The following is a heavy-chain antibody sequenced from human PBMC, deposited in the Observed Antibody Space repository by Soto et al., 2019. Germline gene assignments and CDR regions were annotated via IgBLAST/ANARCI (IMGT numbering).Heavy chain of an antibody. V-gene: IGHV4-34*01. Sequence: QVQLQQWGAGLLKPSETLSLTCAVYGGSFSGYYWSWIRQPPGKGLEWIGEINHSGSTNYNPSLKSRVTISVDTSKNQFSLKLSSVTAADTAVYYCARFPRLVRGRDWFDPWGQGTLVTVSS. CDR2: INHSGST. CDR1: GGSFSGYY. J-gene: IGHJ5*02. CDR3: ARFPRLVRGRDWFDP. D-gene: IGHD6-19*01.